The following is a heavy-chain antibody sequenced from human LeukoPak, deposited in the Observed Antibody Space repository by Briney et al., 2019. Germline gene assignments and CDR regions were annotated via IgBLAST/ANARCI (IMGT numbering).Heavy chain of an antibody. CDR3: AKDQGKCSSGCDFDY. Sequence: PGGSLRLSCAASGFTFGSYAMTWVRQAPGKGLEWVSTISGSGGSTYYADSVKGRFTISRDNSKNTLYLQMNSLRAEDTAVYYCAKDQGKCSSGCDFDYWGQGTLVTVSS. J-gene: IGHJ4*02. CDR2: ISGSGGST. V-gene: IGHV3-23*01. D-gene: IGHD6-19*01. CDR1: GFTFGSYA.